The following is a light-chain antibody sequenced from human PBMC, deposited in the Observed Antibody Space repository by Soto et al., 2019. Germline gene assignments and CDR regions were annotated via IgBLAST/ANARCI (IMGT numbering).Light chain of an antibody. CDR3: CSYAGSSTPWV. Sequence: QSALNQPASVSGSPGQSITISCTGTSSDVGSYNLVSWYQQHPGKAPKLMIYEGSKRPSGVSNRFSGSKSGNTASLTISGLQAEDEADYYCCSYAGSSTPWVFGGGTKVTVL. J-gene: IGLJ3*02. V-gene: IGLV2-23*01. CDR2: EGS. CDR1: SSDVGSYNL.